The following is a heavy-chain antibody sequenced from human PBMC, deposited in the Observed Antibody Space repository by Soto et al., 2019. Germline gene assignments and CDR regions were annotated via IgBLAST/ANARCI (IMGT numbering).Heavy chain of an antibody. D-gene: IGHD2-15*01. V-gene: IGHV1-18*04. CDR2: ISAYNGNT. Sequence: QVQLVQSGAEVKKPGASVKVSCKASGYTFTSYGISWVRQAPGQGLEWMGWISAYNGNTNYAQKLQGRVTMTTDPSTSTAYMERRSLRSDDTAVYYCARHLGYCSGGSCLTAWFDPWGQGTLVTVSS. CDR1: GYTFTSYG. CDR3: ARHLGYCSGGSCLTAWFDP. J-gene: IGHJ5*02.